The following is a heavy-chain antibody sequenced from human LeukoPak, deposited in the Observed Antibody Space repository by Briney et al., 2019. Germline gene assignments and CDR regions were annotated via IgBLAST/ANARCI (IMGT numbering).Heavy chain of an antibody. CDR1: GGSFSSGGYT. Sequence: SETLSLTCTVSGGSFSSGGYTWSWLRQPPGKRLAWIEYIYCSGSTYYNPSLKSRVTISVDTSKTQFSLKLSSVTAADTAVYYCARADCSSTSCYPRLAYGMDVWGQGTTVTVSS. J-gene: IGHJ6*02. CDR2: IYCSGST. CDR3: ARADCSSTSCYPRLAYGMDV. V-gene: IGHV4-31*03. D-gene: IGHD2-2*01.